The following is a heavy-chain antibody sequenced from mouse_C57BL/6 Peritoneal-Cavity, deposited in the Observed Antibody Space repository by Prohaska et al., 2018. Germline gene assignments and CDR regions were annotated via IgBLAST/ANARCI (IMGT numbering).Heavy chain of an antibody. D-gene: IGHD2-1*01. V-gene: IGHV11-2*01. CDR2: INSDGSAI. CDR1: GFTFSGFW. CDR3: MRYGNYWYFDV. Sequence: EVQLLETGGGLVQPGGSRGLSCEGSGFTFSGFWMSCVRQTPGKTLEWIGEINSDGSAINYAPSIKDRFTIFRDNDKSTLYLQMSNVRSEDTATYFCMRYGNYWYFDVWGTGTTVTVSS. J-gene: IGHJ1*03.